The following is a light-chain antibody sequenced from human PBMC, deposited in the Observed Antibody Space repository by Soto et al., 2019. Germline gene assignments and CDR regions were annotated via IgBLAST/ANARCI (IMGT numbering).Light chain of an antibody. J-gene: IGKJ1*01. CDR1: QSVSSSY. Sequence: EIVLTQSPGILSLSAGERATLSCRASQSVSSSYLAWYQQKPGQAPRLLIYGASSRATGIPDRFSGSGSGTDFTLTISRLEPEDFAVYYCQQYGSSSWTFGQGTKVDIK. V-gene: IGKV3-20*01. CDR3: QQYGSSSWT. CDR2: GAS.